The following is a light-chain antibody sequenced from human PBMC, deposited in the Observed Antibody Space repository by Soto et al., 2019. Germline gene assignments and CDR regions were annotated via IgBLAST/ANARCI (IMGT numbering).Light chain of an antibody. J-gene: IGKJ2*01. V-gene: IGKV3-20*01. CDR1: QSVSTRY. CDR3: HQFGSSPPAFT. Sequence: ESMLTQSPGTLSLSPGERATLSCRASQSVSTRYLAWYQQKPGQAPRLLIYGASIRATGIPDRFSGSGSGKDFTLTISRLELEDFAVYYCHQFGSSPPAFTFGQGTKLEI. CDR2: GAS.